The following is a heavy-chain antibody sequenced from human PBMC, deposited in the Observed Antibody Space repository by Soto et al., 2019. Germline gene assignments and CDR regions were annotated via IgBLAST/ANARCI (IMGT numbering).Heavy chain of an antibody. CDR3: ARDGNYYTSGEGHWFDP. D-gene: IGHD2-15*01. Sequence: QIELVQSGAEVTKSGASVKVSCKTSGYTFAEFYVHWVRQVPGQGLEWMGWINPNTGGTHYAVKFQERVTMTRDTSIRTGYLELARLRSDDTATYYCARDGNYYTSGEGHWFDPWGQGTLITVSP. CDR1: GYTFAEFY. V-gene: IGHV1-2*02. CDR2: INPNTGGT. J-gene: IGHJ5*02.